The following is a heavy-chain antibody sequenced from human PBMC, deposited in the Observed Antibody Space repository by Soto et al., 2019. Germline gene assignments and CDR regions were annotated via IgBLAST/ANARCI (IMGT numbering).Heavy chain of an antibody. D-gene: IGHD3-22*01. CDR2: IYHTGNT. CDR1: AGIPRTCKG. CDR3: ARVGCRFFFHSSGYPCWFFAS. Sequence: QEKLSHTCTVSAGIPRTCKGLSWRRQLQGKGLEWIGEIYHTGNTNYNPSLKSRVTMSLDKSKNQFSLKLSSVTAADTALYYCARVGCRFFFHSSGYPCWFFASWSQGTLVT. V-gene: IGHV4-4*03. J-gene: IGHJ4*02.